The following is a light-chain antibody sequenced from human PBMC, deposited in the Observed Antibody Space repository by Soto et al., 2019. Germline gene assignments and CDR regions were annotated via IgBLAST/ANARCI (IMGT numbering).Light chain of an antibody. V-gene: IGKV3-20*01. CDR3: QQYGVSPT. Sequence: EIVLTLSPATLSLYPGERATLSCRASQRISGYLAWYQQKPGQAPRLLIYDASNRATGIPVRFSGSGSGTDYTLTISRLEPEDFAVYYCQQYGVSPTFGGGTKVDIK. CDR1: QRISGY. CDR2: DAS. J-gene: IGKJ4*01.